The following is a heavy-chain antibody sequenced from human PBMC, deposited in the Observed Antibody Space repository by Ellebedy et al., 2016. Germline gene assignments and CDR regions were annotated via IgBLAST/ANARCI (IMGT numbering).Heavy chain of an antibody. V-gene: IGHV3-21*01. CDR3: ARDPRRDYDSSAAFDI. CDR2: ISSSSSYI. D-gene: IGHD3-22*01. J-gene: IGHJ3*02. CDR1: GFTFSSYS. Sequence: GGSLRLXCAASGFTFSSYSMNWVRQAPGKGLEWVSSISSSSSYIYYADSVKGRFTISRDNAKNSLYLQMNSLRAEDTAVYYCARDPRRDYDSSAAFDIWGQGTMVTVSS.